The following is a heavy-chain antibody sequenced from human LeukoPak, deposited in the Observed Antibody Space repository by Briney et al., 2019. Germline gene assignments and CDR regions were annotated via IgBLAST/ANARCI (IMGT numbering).Heavy chain of an antibody. J-gene: IGHJ6*03. Sequence: GGSLRLSCAASGFTFSSYGMSWVRQAPGKGLEWVSAISGSGGSTYYADSVKGRFTISRDNSKNTLYLQMNSLRAEDTAVYYCARGTTVETYYYYYMDVWGKGTTVTVSS. V-gene: IGHV3-23*01. CDR3: ARGTTVETYYYYYMDV. CDR1: GFTFSSYG. D-gene: IGHD4-23*01. CDR2: ISGSGGST.